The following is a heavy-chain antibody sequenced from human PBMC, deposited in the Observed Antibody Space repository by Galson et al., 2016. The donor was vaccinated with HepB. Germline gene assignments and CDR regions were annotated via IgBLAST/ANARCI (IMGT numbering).Heavy chain of an antibody. J-gene: IGHJ6*02. V-gene: IGHV1-2*06. D-gene: IGHD3-10*01. CDR1: GYIFTADY. CDR2: INPSSGGS. Sequence: SVKVSCKASGYIFTADYMHWVRQAPGRGLEWMGRINPSSGGSSYAQKFQGRVSMTRDTSISTAYMELTRLRSDDTAVYYCARTRTSGGYYYGVDDWGQGTSVTVSS. CDR3: ARTRTSGGYYYGVDD.